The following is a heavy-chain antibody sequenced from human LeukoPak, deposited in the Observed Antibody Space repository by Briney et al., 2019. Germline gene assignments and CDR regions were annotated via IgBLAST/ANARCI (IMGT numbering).Heavy chain of an antibody. CDR2: INGDGRST. D-gene: IGHD6-13*01. Sequence: GGSLRLSCEASGFTFSGNWMHWVRQAPGKGLVWVSRINGDGRSTNYADSVKGRFTISRDNAKNTVYLQMNSLRAEDTAVYYCARGIAGAWGFDYWGQGTLATVSS. J-gene: IGHJ4*02. CDR1: GFTFSGNW. CDR3: ARGIAGAWGFDY. V-gene: IGHV3-74*01.